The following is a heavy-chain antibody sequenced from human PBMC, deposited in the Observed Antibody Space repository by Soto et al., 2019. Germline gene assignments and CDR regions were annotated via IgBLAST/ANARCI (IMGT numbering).Heavy chain of an antibody. J-gene: IGHJ6*02. Sequence: QVQLVQSGAEVKKPGSSVKVSCKASGGTFSSYAISWVRQAPGQGLEWMGGISAYNGNTNYAQKRQGRVLMDTATSTSTAYMEQRSLRSDDTAVYYCAREDDQLLSSYSYGMDVWGQGTTVTVSS. D-gene: IGHD2-2*01. V-gene: IGHV1-18*01. CDR1: GGTFSSYA. CDR2: ISAYNGNT. CDR3: AREDDQLLSSYSYGMDV.